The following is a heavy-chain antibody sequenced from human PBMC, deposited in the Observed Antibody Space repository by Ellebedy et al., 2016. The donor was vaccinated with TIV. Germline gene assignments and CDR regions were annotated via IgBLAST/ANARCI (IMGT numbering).Heavy chain of an antibody. Sequence: GGSLRLXCAASGFTFSSYAMSWVRQAPGKGLEWVSAISGSGGSTYYADSVKGRFTISRDNSKNTLYLQMNSLRAEDTAVYYCASCGQSSGWLSYYYYGMDVWGQGTTVTVSS. CDR3: ASCGQSSGWLSYYYYGMDV. CDR2: ISGSGGST. V-gene: IGHV3-23*01. J-gene: IGHJ6*02. CDR1: GFTFSSYA. D-gene: IGHD6-19*01.